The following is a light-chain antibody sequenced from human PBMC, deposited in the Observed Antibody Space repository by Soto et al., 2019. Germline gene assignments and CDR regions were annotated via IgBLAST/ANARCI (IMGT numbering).Light chain of an antibody. CDR3: SSYASSDNWV. CDR1: SSDVGSYNY. CDR2: EVS. J-gene: IGLJ2*01. Sequence: QSVLTQPPSASGSPGQSVTISCTGTSSDVGSYNYVSWYQQHPGKAPKLMIYEVSKRPSGVPDRFSGSKSGNTASLTVSGLQADDEAHYYCSSYASSDNWVFGGGTKLTVL. V-gene: IGLV2-8*01.